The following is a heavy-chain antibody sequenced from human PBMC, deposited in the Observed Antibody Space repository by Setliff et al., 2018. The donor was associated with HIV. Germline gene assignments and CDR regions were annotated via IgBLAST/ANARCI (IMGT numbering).Heavy chain of an antibody. V-gene: IGHV4-39*07. D-gene: IGHD3-3*01. CDR1: GVSTSSSTYY. CDR3: ARVPRITTLRNAFDI. J-gene: IGHJ3*02. Sequence: PSETLSLTCSVSGVSTSSSTYYWGWIRQPPGKGLEWIGYIFYTGNTDYNPSLKSRVTISIDTSKNQFSLKLSSVTAADTAIYYCARVPRITTLRNAFDIWGQGTMVTVSS. CDR2: IFYTGNT.